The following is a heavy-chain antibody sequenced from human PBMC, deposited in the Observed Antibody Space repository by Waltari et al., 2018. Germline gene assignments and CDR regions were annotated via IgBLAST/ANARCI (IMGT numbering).Heavy chain of an antibody. CDR1: GFTFRISG. CDR3: AKLTTAKTFDI. J-gene: IGHJ3*02. Sequence: EVQLLESGGDLVQPGGSLSLSCLAPGFTFRISGMSWVRQAPGKGLEWVSSLSSTGTSTYYADSVKGRFTISRDNSENTLYLQMDSLRVEDTAVYYCAKLTTAKTFDIWGQGTVITVSS. CDR2: LSSTGTST. V-gene: IGHV3-23*01. D-gene: IGHD2-21*02.